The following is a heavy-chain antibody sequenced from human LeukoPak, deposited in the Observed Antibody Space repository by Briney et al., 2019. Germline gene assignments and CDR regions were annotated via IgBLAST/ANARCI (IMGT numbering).Heavy chain of an antibody. CDR2: INHTGTT. D-gene: IGHD6-19*01. J-gene: IGHJ5*02. CDR1: GGSFNTYY. V-gene: IGHV4-34*01. CDR3: ARSWGSGLDRFDP. Sequence: SETLSLTCAVYGGSFNTYYWNWIRQSPGKGLEWIGEINHTGTTNYNPSLKSRVTISVDTSKNQFSLKLSSVTAADTAVYYCARSWGSGLDRFDPWGQGTLVTVSS.